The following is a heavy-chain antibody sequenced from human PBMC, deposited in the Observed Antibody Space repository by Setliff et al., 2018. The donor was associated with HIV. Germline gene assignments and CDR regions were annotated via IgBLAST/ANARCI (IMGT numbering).Heavy chain of an antibody. Sequence: PSETLSLTCTVSGGSISSFNHYWNWIRQHPGKGLEWIGYIYYSGSAYYNPSLKSRVTISIDTSKNQFSLKLSSVTAADTAVYYCARAPLSGGSFGWFDPWGQGTLVTVSS. CDR3: ARAPLSGGSFGWFDP. V-gene: IGHV4-31*03. J-gene: IGHJ5*02. D-gene: IGHD2-15*01. CDR1: GGSISSFNHY. CDR2: IYYSGSA.